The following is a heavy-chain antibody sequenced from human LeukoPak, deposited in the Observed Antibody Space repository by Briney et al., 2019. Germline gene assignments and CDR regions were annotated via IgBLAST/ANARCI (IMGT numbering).Heavy chain of an antibody. D-gene: IGHD4/OR15-4a*01. CDR1: GGSISSGGYY. CDR3: ARIGYGAFFDY. J-gene: IGHJ4*02. CDR2: IYYSGST. Sequence: PSQTLSLTCTVSGGSISSGGYYWSWIRQHPAKGLEWIGYIYYSGSTYYNPSLKSRVTISADTSKNQFSLKLSSVAAADTAVHYCARIGYGAFFDYWGQGTLVTVSS. V-gene: IGHV4-31*03.